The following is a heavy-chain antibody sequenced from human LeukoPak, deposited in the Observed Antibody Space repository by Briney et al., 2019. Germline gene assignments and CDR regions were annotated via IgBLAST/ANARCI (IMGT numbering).Heavy chain of an antibody. CDR3: ANSIVPATAIDY. Sequence: GGSLRLSCAASGFTFSSYGMHWVRQAPGKGLEWVAFIRYDGSNKYYADSVKGRFTISRDNSKNTLYLQMNSLRAEDTAVYYCANSIVPATAIDYWGQGTLVTVSS. D-gene: IGHD2-2*01. CDR2: IRYDGSNK. CDR1: GFTFSSYG. V-gene: IGHV3-30*02. J-gene: IGHJ4*02.